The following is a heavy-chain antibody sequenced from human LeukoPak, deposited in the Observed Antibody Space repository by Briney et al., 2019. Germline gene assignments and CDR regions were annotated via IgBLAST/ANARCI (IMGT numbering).Heavy chain of an antibody. CDR2: IHSADSNT. CDR1: GYSFTNYW. J-gene: IGHJ4*02. D-gene: IGHD4-11*01. V-gene: IGHV5-51*01. CDR3: ARLGEGYSNFWTPHYFDY. Sequence: GESLKISCKDSGYSFTNYWIGWVRQMPGKGLEWMGIIHSADSNTKYSPSFQGQVTISADKSISTAYLQWSGLKASDTAMYYCARLGEGYSNFWTPHYFDYWGQGTLVTVSS.